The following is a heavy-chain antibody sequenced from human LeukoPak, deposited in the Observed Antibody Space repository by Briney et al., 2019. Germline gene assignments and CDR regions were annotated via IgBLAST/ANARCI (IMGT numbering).Heavy chain of an antibody. CDR1: GGSISSYY. D-gene: IGHD3-16*02. J-gene: IGHJ4*02. CDR3: ARTVWGSYREAYYFDY. CDR2: IYHSGST. Sequence: TETLSLTCTVSGGSISSYYWSWIRQPPGKGLEWIGYIYHSGSTNYNPSLKSRVTISVDTSKNQFSLKLSSVTAADTAVYYCARTVWGSYREAYYFDYWGQGTLVTVSS. V-gene: IGHV4-59*01.